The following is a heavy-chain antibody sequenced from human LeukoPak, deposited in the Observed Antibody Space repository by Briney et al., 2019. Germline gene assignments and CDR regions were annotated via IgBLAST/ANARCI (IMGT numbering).Heavy chain of an antibody. J-gene: IGHJ3*02. CDR2: IYYSGST. V-gene: IGHV4-38-2*02. CDR3: ARHENDILTGYFPFDAFDI. D-gene: IGHD3-9*01. Sequence: SETLSLTCTVSGYSISSGYYWGWIRQPPGKGLEWIGSIYYSGSTYYNPSLKSRVTISVDTSKNQFSLKLSSVTAADTAVYYCARHENDILTGYFPFDAFDIWGQGTMVTVSS. CDR1: GYSISSGYY.